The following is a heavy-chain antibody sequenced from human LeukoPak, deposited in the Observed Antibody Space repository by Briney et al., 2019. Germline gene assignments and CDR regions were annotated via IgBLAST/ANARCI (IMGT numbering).Heavy chain of an antibody. V-gene: IGHV3-7*01. D-gene: IGHD4-17*01. J-gene: IGHJ3*02. CDR3: ASSDYGGSVDAFDI. CDR1: GFTFSSYW. Sequence: GGSLRLSCAASGFTFSSYWMSWVRQAPGKGLEWVANIKQDGSEKYYVDSVKGRFTISRDNARNSLYLQMNSLRAEDTAVYYCASSDYGGSVDAFDIWGQGTMVTVSS. CDR2: IKQDGSEK.